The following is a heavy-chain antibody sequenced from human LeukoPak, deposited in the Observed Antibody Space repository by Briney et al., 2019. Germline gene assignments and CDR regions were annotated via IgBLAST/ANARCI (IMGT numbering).Heavy chain of an antibody. J-gene: IGHJ4*02. CDR1: GFTFSSYA. Sequence: PGGSLRLSCAASGFTFSSYAMHWVRQAPGKGLEWVAVISYDGSNKYYADSVKGRFTISRDNSKNTLYLQMNSLRAEDTAVRYCATLSVIGSYSFDYWGQGTLVTVSS. CDR2: ISYDGSNK. CDR3: ATLSVIGSYSFDY. V-gene: IGHV3-30-3*01. D-gene: IGHD1-26*01.